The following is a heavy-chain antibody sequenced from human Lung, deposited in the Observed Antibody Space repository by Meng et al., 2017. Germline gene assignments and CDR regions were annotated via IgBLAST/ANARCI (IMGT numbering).Heavy chain of an antibody. J-gene: IGHJ4*02. CDR1: GYTFPDYW. CDR3: ARDEDISAAGKLFGDY. V-gene: IGHV1-2*06. Sequence: QVQRVQPGAEVKKPGASVKVSCKASGYTFPDYWLHWVRRAPGQGLEWMGRINPKSGDTHYAQRFQGRVTMTGDTSISTAYMELSGLRSDDTAMYYCARDEDISAAGKLFGDYWGQGTLVTVSS. D-gene: IGHD6-13*01. CDR2: INPKSGDT.